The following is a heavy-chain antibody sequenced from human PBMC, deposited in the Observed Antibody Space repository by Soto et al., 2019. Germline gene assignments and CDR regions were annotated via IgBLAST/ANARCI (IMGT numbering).Heavy chain of an antibody. CDR3: ARVRSGFGTLGGFDY. D-gene: IGHD3-16*01. CDR1: GGSISGYY. J-gene: IGHJ4*02. Sequence: PSETLSLTCTVSGGSISGYYWSWIRQSPGKGLEWIGNVYSSGTTTYDPSLKSRITLSLDTSKNQFSLKLNSVTAADTVVYFCARVRSGFGTLGGFDYWGQGTLVTVSS. CDR2: VYSSGTT. V-gene: IGHV4-59*01.